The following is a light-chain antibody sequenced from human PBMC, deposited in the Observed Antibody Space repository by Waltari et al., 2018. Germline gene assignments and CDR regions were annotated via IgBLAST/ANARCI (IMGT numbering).Light chain of an antibody. CDR3: QHYVSLPAT. Sequence: IVLTQSPGTLSLSPGERATLSCRGSQSVGRTLAWYQQKPGQAPRLLIYGASIRATGIPDRFSGGGSGTDFSLGINRLEPEDFAVYYCQHYVSLPATFGQGTKVEIK. V-gene: IGKV3-20*01. J-gene: IGKJ1*01. CDR2: GAS. CDR1: QSVGRT.